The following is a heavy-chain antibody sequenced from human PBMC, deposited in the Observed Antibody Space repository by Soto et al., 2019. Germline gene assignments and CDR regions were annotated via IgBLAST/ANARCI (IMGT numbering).Heavy chain of an antibody. D-gene: IGHD6-13*01. J-gene: IGHJ4*02. V-gene: IGHV4-39*01. Sequence: QLQLQESGPGLVKPSETLSLICTVSGGSISGNYNYWAWIRQSPGKGLEWIASISYSGTINSNPSLKRRVAISADTSKKQFALRLTSVTAMATAVYYCARLGRVPSSMPGLAYWGQGILVTVSS. CDR3: ARLGRVPSSMPGLAY. CDR2: ISYSGTI. CDR1: GGSISGNYNY.